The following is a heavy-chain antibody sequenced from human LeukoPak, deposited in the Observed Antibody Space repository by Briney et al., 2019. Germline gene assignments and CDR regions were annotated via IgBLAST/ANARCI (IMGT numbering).Heavy chain of an antibody. CDR1: GFTFDDYA. J-gene: IGHJ4*02. Sequence: GGSLRLSCAASGFTFDDYAMHWVRQAPGKGLEWVSGISWNSGSIGYADSVKGRFTISRDNAKNSLYLQMNSLRAEDTALYYCARTPGGSGNLFDYWGQGTLVTVSS. CDR3: ARTPGGSGNLFDY. CDR2: ISWNSGSI. D-gene: IGHD3-10*01. V-gene: IGHV3-9*01.